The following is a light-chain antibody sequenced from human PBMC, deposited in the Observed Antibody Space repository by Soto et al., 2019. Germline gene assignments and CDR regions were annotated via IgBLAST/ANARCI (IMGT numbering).Light chain of an antibody. CDR2: GAT. Sequence: DIQMTQSPSSVSASVGDRVTITCRASQDIRRWVAGDQQKPGRAPKLLIFGATTWHSGDTSRFSGSCTGTDFALTIIGLQPEDFATYYCQQANPFPITCGHGPRLDLK. CDR3: QQANPFPIT. V-gene: IGKV1-12*01. J-gene: IGKJ5*01. CDR1: QDIRRW.